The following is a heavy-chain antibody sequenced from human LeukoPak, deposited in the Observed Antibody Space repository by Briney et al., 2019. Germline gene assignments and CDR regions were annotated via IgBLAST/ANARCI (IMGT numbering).Heavy chain of an antibody. J-gene: IGHJ4*02. CDR2: INPNSGDT. Sequence: GASVKVSCKASGYTFTGYYMHWVRQAPGQGLEWMGWINPNSGDTNYAQKFQGWVTMTRDTSISTAYMELSRLRSDDTAVYYCARDRNIVATEFDYWGQGTLVTVSS. V-gene: IGHV1-2*04. CDR3: ARDRNIVATEFDY. CDR1: GYTFTGYY. D-gene: IGHD5-12*01.